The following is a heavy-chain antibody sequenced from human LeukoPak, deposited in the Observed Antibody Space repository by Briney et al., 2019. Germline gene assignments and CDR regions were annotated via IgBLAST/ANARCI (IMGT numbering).Heavy chain of an antibody. CDR2: INSDGSIT. D-gene: IGHD4-11*01. CDR3: ASRTVTTPAY. J-gene: IGHJ4*02. Sequence: GGSLRLSCAASGFTFSSYWMFWVRQAPGKGLVWVSRINSDGSITSYADSVKGRFTISRDNAKNTLYLQMNSLRAEDTAVYYCASRTVTTPAYWGQGTLVTVSS. CDR1: GFTFSSYW. V-gene: IGHV3-74*01.